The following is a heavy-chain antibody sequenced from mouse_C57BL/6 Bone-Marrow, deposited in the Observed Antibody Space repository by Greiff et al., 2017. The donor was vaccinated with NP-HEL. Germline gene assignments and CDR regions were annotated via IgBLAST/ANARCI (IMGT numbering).Heavy chain of an antibody. Sequence: KPGQGLEWIGEIDSSDSYTNYNQKFKGKATLTVDTSSSTAYMQLSSLTSEDSAVYYCARYYDYDWFAYWGQGTLVTVSA. CDR3: ARYYDYDWFAY. V-gene: IGHV1-50*01. D-gene: IGHD2-4*01. CDR2: IDSSDSYT. J-gene: IGHJ3*01.